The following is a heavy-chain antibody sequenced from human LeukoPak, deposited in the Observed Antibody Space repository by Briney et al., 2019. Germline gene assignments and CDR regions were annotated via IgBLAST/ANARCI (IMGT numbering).Heavy chain of an antibody. D-gene: IGHD6-13*01. CDR2: IRYDGSNK. Sequence: PGGSLRLSCAASGFTFSSYGMHWVRQAPGKRLEWVTFIRYDGSNKYYTDSVKGRFTISRDNSRDTLYLQMNSLRAEDTAVYYCARGTPQYSSSWYGNFPDYWGQGTLVTVSS. J-gene: IGHJ4*02. V-gene: IGHV3-30*02. CDR3: ARGTPQYSSSWYGNFPDY. CDR1: GFTFSSYG.